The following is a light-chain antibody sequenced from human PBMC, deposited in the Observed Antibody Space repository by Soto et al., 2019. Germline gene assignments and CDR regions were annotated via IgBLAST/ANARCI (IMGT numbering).Light chain of an antibody. J-gene: IGLJ3*02. CDR3: SSYTSSSTLV. V-gene: IGLV2-14*03. Sequence: QSAQTQPASVSGSLGQSITISCTGTTSDVGAYNYVSWYQQHPGKAPQLVIYDVTNRPSGVSNRFSGSKSGNTASLTISGLQAEDEADYYCSSYTSSSTLVFGGGTKLTVL. CDR1: TSDVGAYNY. CDR2: DVT.